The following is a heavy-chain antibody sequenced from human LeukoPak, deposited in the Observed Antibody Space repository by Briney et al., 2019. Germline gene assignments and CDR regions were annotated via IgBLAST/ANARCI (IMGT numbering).Heavy chain of an antibody. CDR2: IYYSGST. D-gene: IGHD2-21*02. J-gene: IGHJ4*02. CDR1: GGSISSSSYY. CDR3: ARSIVVVTAPFDY. V-gene: IGHV4-39*01. Sequence: SETLSLTCTVSGGSISSSSYYWGWIRQPTGKGLEWIGSIYYSGSTYYNPSLKSRVTISVDTSKNQFSLKLSSVTAADTAVYYCARSIVVVTAPFDYWGQGTLVTVSS.